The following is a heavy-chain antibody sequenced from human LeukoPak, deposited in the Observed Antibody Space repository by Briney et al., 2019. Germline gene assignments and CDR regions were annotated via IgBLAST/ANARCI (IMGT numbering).Heavy chain of an antibody. CDR3: AKDGFCGGDCYYSN. CDR2: ISRSGGST. CDR1: GFTFSRYA. D-gene: IGHD2-21*02. Sequence: PGGSQTLPYPPSGFTFSRYAMSWLRQAPGKGLEWVSAISRSGGSTYYAASVKGRFTISRDNSKNTLYLQMNSLRAEDTAVYYCAKDGFCGGDCYYSNWGQGTLVTVSS. V-gene: IGHV3-23*01. J-gene: IGHJ4*02.